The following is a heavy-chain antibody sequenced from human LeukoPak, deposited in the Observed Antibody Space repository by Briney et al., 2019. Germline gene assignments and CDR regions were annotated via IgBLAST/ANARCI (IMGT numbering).Heavy chain of an antibody. CDR1: GFTFSSYA. V-gene: IGHV3-30-3*01. D-gene: IGHD3-9*01. CDR3: ASLGPIYFDWLLDY. Sequence: PGGSLRLSCAASGFTFSSYAMHWVRQAPGKGLEWVAVISYDGSNKYYADSVKGRFTISRDNSKNTLYLQMNSLRAEDTAVYYCASLGPIYFDWLLDYWGQGTLVTVSS. J-gene: IGHJ4*02. CDR2: ISYDGSNK.